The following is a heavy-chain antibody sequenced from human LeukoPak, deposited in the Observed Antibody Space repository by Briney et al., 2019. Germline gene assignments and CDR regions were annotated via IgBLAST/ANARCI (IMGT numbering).Heavy chain of an antibody. V-gene: IGHV3-7*01. CDR1: GFTFSSYW. CDR3: ARAAAIGYSYVLGAFDI. D-gene: IGHD5-18*01. Sequence: GSLRLSCAASGFTFSSYWMSWVRQAPGKGLEWVANIKQDGSEKYYVDSVKGRFTISRDNAKNSLYLQMNSLRAEDTAVYYCARAAAIGYSYVLGAFDIWGQGTMVTVSS. J-gene: IGHJ3*02. CDR2: IKQDGSEK.